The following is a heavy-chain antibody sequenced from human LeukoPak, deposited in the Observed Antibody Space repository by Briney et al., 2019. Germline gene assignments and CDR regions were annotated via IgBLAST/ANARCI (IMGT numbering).Heavy chain of an antibody. CDR3: ARDVVGYEQYFDN. CDR2: INSDGSST. D-gene: IGHD5-12*01. J-gene: IGHJ4*02. CDR1: GFTFSSYW. V-gene: IGHV3-74*01. Sequence: GGSLRLSCAASGFTFSSYWMHWFRQAPGKGLVWVSRINSDGSSTSYADSVKGRFTISRDNAKNTLYLQMNSLRAEDTAVYYCARDVVGYEQYFDNWGQGTLVTVSS.